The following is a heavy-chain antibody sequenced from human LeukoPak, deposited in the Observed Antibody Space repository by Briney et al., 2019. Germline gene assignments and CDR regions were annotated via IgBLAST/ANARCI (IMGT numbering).Heavy chain of an antibody. Sequence: SETLSLTCTVSGGSVSSYYWSWIRQPPGKGLEWNGYIYYSGSTNYNPSLKSRVTISVDTSKNQFSLKLSSVTAADTAVYYCARHPVYSSALTRSYYFDYWGQGTLVTVSS. J-gene: IGHJ4*02. CDR2: IYYSGST. CDR3: ARHPVYSSALTRSYYFDY. D-gene: IGHD6-19*01. V-gene: IGHV4-59*02. CDR1: GGSVSSYY.